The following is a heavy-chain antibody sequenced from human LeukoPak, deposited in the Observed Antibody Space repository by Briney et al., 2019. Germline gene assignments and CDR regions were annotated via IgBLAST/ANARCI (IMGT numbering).Heavy chain of an antibody. D-gene: IGHD2-2*01. V-gene: IGHV3-30*04. Sequence: GGSLRLSCAASGFTFSSYAMHWVRQAPGKGLEWVAVISYDGSNKYYADSVKGRFTISRDNSKNTLYLQMNSLRAEDTAVYYCAKEGRLGYCSSANCPPGGYWGQGTLVTVSS. CDR2: ISYDGSNK. CDR1: GFTFSSYA. CDR3: AKEGRLGYCSSANCPPGGY. J-gene: IGHJ4*02.